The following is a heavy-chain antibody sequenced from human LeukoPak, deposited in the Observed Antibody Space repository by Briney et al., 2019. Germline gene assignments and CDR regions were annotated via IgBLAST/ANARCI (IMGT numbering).Heavy chain of an antibody. CDR1: GFTFTSSA. CDR3: ASLQDRDGYNP. CDR2: IVVGSGNT. V-gene: IGHV1-58*02. J-gene: IGHJ5*02. D-gene: IGHD5-24*01. Sequence: TSVKVSCKASGFTFTSSAMQWVRQARGQRLEWIGWIVVGSGNTNYAQKFQERVTITRDMSTSTAYMELRSLRSEDTAVYYCASLQDRDGYNPWGQGTLVTVSS.